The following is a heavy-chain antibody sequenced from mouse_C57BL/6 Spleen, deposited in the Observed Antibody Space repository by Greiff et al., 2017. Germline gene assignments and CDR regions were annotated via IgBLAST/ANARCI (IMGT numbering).Heavy chain of an antibody. CDR2: INLFNGIT. CDR3: VYGSSYGYAMDY. CDR1: GYSFSRYK. V-gene: IGHV1-16*01. J-gene: IGHJ4*01. Sequence: VQLKESGPKVVNAGASVKLSCKSSGYSFSRYKMECVKQSHVKSLEWIEHINLFNGITNYNGNFKSKATLTVDISSSTAYMELSRLTSEDSEVYYCVYGSSYGYAMDYWGQGTSVTVSS. D-gene: IGHD1-1*01.